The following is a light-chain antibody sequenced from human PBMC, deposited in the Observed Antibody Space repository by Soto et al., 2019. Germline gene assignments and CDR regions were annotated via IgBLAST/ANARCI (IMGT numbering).Light chain of an antibody. J-gene: IGKJ1*01. Sequence: VVTQSPAPLSVFPGETATISCRASQSGSSDLASYQQRPGQASRLLLYGASTRATGIPARFRGSGSGTEFRLTISSLQSEDFAAYSCQQYNSWLPEMAFGRGTKVQIK. V-gene: IGKV3-15*01. CDR1: QSGSSD. CDR3: QQYNSWLPEMA. CDR2: GAS.